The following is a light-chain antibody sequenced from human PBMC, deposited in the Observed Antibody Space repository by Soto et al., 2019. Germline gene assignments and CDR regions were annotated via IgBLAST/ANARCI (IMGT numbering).Light chain of an antibody. CDR2: GAS. J-gene: IGKJ5*01. CDR3: QQYGSSPIT. Sequence: EIVLTQSPGTLSLSPGERATLSCRASQSVSSNFLAWYQQKPGQAPRLLIYGASSRATGIPDRFSGSGSGTDFTLTISRLEPEDFAVYYCQQYGSSPITFGQGTRREIK. CDR1: QSVSSNF. V-gene: IGKV3-20*01.